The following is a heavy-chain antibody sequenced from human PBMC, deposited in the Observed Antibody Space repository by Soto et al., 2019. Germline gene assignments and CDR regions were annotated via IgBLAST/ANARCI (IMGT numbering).Heavy chain of an antibody. CDR1: GFTFSSYA. CDR2: ISGSGGST. J-gene: IGHJ6*02. CDR3: ARGLQSSFGELCGWGSLGVGYYYGMDV. V-gene: IGHV3-23*01. D-gene: IGHD3-10*01. Sequence: GGSLRLSCAASGFTFSSYAMSWVRQAPGKGLEWVSAISGSGGSTYYADSVKGRFTISRDNSKNTLYLQMNSLRAEDTAVYYCARGLQSSFGELCGWGSLGVGYYYGMDVWGQGTTVTVSS.